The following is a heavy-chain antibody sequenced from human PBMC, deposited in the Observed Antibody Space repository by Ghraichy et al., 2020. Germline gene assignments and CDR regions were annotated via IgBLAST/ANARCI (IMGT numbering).Heavy chain of an antibody. CDR1: GGSISSSNYY. CDR3: VRGRLQLWYYFDY. D-gene: IGHD5-18*01. J-gene: IGHJ4*02. V-gene: IGHV4-39*01. Sequence: SETLSLTCTVSGGSISSSNYYWGWIRQPPGKGLEWIGSIYYSGTTYYNPSLKSRVTISVDTSKNQFSLKLSSVTAADTAVYYCVRGRLQLWYYFDYWGQGTLVTVSS. CDR2: IYYSGTT.